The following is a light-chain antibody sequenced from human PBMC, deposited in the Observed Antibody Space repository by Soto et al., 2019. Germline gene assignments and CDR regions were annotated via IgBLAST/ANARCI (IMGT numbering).Light chain of an antibody. CDR2: DAS. Sequence: DIPMTQSPSTLSESVGDRVTITCRASQSMNDWLAWYQQKPGKAPKFLIYDASSLQSWVPSRFSGSGSGTECSLTIDSLQPDDVTTYYCLRYNAFSQTFGQGTKVEI. J-gene: IGKJ1*01. CDR3: LRYNAFSQT. V-gene: IGKV1-5*01. CDR1: QSMNDW.